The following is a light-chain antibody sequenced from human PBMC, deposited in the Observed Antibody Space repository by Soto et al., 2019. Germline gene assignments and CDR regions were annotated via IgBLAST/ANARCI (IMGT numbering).Light chain of an antibody. CDR3: SSYRSTNXPYV. Sequence: QSSLSQPASVSGSPVQSITISCTGTGSDICDYKYLSWYQQRPGKSPKLMIYEVSNRPSGFSNRFYGSKSGNTASLTISGLQADDEDDYYCSSYRSTNXPYVVGTGTKVXV. J-gene: IGLJ1*01. CDR1: GSDICDYKY. CDR2: EVS. V-gene: IGLV2-14*01.